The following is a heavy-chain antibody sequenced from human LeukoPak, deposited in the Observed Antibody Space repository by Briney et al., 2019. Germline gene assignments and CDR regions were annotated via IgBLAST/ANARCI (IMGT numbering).Heavy chain of an antibody. D-gene: IGHD3-22*01. Sequence: KPSETLSLTCAVSGYSISSDYYWGWIRQPAGKGLEWIGRIYTSGSTNYNPSLKSRVTMSVDTSKNQLSLKLSSVTAADTAVYYCARTYYYDSSGYSFDYWGQGTLVTVS. J-gene: IGHJ4*02. V-gene: IGHV4-4*07. CDR1: GYSISSDYY. CDR3: ARTYYYDSSGYSFDY. CDR2: IYTSGST.